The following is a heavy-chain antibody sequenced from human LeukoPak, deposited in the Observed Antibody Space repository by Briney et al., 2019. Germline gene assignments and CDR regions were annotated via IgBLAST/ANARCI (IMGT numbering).Heavy chain of an antibody. V-gene: IGHV3-23*01. CDR1: AFTFGSHG. CDR3: AKAGGSYPYSFDY. Sequence: GGSLRLSCAASAFTFGSHGMNWVRQAPGKGLEWVSTISGSGSSTYYADSVKGRFTISRDNSKNTLYLQMNSLRAEDTAVYYCAKAGGSYPYSFDYWGQGTLVTVSS. CDR2: ISGSGSST. D-gene: IGHD1-26*01. J-gene: IGHJ4*02.